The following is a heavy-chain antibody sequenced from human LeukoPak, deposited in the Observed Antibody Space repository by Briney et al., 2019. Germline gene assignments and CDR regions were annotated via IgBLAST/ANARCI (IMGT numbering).Heavy chain of an antibody. CDR2: INHSGST. Sequence: PSETLSLTCAVYGGSFSGYYWSWIRQPPGKGLEWIGEINHSGSTNYNPSPKSRVTISVDTSKNQFSLKLSSVTAADTAVYYCTKRIYSYGEYKNYYYYYYMDVWGKGTTVTVSS. D-gene: IGHD5-18*01. CDR3: TKRIYSYGEYKNYYYYYYMDV. V-gene: IGHV4-34*01. J-gene: IGHJ6*03. CDR1: GGSFSGYY.